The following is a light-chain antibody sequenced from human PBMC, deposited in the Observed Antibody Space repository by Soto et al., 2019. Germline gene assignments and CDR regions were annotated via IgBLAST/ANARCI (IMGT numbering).Light chain of an antibody. CDR2: EVS. V-gene: IGLV2-8*01. Sequence: QSSLTQPPSASGSPGQSVTISCTGTSSDIDAYNYVSWYQQHPGKAPKLIIYEVSKRASGVPDRFSDAKSGNTASLTVSGLEAEDEAYDCCNSSAGNNRAVVFGAGTKLTVL. J-gene: IGLJ2*01. CDR3: NSSAGNNRAVV. CDR1: SSDIDAYNY.